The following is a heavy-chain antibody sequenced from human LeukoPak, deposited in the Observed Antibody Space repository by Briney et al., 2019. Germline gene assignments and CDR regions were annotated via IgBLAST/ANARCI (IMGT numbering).Heavy chain of an antibody. V-gene: IGHV1-18*01. CDR1: GYTFTSYG. CDR2: ISAYNGNT. Sequence: ASVKVSCKASGYTFTSYGISWVRQAPGQGLEWMGWISAYNGNTNYAQKLQGRVTMTTDTSTSTAYMELRSLRSDDTAVYYCARDHHSGYYGKLQTSDYYYYMDVWGKGTTVTVSS. D-gene: IGHD3-22*01. J-gene: IGHJ6*03. CDR3: ARDHHSGYYGKLQTSDYYYYMDV.